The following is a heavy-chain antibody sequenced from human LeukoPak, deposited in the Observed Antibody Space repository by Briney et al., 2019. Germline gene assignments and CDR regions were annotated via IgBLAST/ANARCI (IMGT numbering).Heavy chain of an antibody. D-gene: IGHD4-17*01. J-gene: IGHJ4*02. CDR3: ARHSSMTTVFDY. CDR2: IYYSGST. CDR1: GGSISSSNYY. Sequence: SETLSLTCTVSGGSISSSNYYWGWIHQPPGKGLEWIGSIYYSGSTYYNPSLKSRVTISVDTSKKQFSLKLNSVTAADTAVYYCARHSSMTTVFDYWGQGTLVTVSS. V-gene: IGHV4-39*01.